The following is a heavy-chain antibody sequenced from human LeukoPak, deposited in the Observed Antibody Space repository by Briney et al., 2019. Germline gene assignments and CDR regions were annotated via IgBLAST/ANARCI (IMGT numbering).Heavy chain of an antibody. J-gene: IGHJ4*02. D-gene: IGHD5-24*01. V-gene: IGHV3-66*01. CDR3: ARDRDGYNAIDY. CDR1: GFTVSSNH. Sequence: GGSLRLSCAASGFTVSSNHMSWVRQAPGKGLEWVSVIYSGGNTYYADSVKGRFTISRDNSKNTLYLQMNSLRAEDTAVYYCARDRDGYNAIDYWGQGTLVTVSS. CDR2: IYSGGNT.